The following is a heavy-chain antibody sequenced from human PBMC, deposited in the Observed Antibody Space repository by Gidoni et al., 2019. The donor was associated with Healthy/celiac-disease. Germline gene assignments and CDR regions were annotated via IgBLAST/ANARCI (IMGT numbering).Heavy chain of an antibody. CDR2: ISGSGGST. CDR3: AKLKRTAAAGLDY. D-gene: IGHD6-13*01. Sequence: EVQLLESGGGLVQPGESLRLSCAASGFTFSSYAMSWVCQAPGKGLEWVSAISGSGGSTYYEDSLKGRFTISRDNSKHTLSLQMNRLRAEDTAVYYCAKLKRTAAAGLDYWGQGTLVTVSS. V-gene: IGHV3-23*01. CDR1: GFTFSSYA. J-gene: IGHJ4*02.